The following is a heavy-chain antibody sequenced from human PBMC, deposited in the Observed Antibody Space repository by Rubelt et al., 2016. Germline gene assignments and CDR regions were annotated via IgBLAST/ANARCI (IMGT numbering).Heavy chain of an antibody. CDR3: ARQIGVVTADY. CDR2: IYYSGST. Sequence: QVQLQESGPGLVKPSETLSLTCTVSGGSISSYYWGWIRQPPGKGLEWIGSIYYSGSTYYNPSLKSGVTMTGETSKNQVPLRLNSVTEADTAVYYYARQIGVVTADYWGQGTLVTVSS. CDR1: GGSISSYY. V-gene: IGHV4-39*01. D-gene: IGHD3-3*01. J-gene: IGHJ4*02.